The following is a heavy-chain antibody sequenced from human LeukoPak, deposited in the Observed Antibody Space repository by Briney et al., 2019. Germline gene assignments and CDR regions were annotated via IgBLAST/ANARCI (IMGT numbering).Heavy chain of an antibody. CDR2: ISWNSGSI. Sequence: YPGRSLRLSCAASGFTFDDYAMHWVRHAPGKGLEWVSGISWNSGSIGYADSVKGRFTISRDNAKNSLYLQMNSLRAEDTAIYYCARGYCSGGRCYSPYYFYYLDVWGKGTTVTVSS. V-gene: IGHV3-9*01. D-gene: IGHD2-15*01. J-gene: IGHJ6*03. CDR3: ARGYCSGGRCYSPYYFYYLDV. CDR1: GFTFDDYA.